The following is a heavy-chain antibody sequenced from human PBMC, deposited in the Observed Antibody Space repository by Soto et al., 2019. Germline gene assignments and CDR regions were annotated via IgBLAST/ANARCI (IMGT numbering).Heavy chain of an antibody. Sequence: SVKVSCKASGGTFSSYTISWVRQAPGQGLEWMGRIIPILGIANYAQKFQGRVAITADKSTSTAYMELSSLRSEDTAVYYCARAYYYGSGTYYYYYMDVWGKGTTVTVSS. V-gene: IGHV1-69*02. CDR2: IIPILGIA. D-gene: IGHD3-10*01. CDR3: ARAYYYGSGTYYYYYMDV. CDR1: GGTFSSYT. J-gene: IGHJ6*03.